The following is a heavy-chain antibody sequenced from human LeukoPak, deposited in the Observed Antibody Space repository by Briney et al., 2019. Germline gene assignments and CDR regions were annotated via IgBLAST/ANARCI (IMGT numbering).Heavy chain of an antibody. CDR3: TTPLGYCSGGSCYSAFDI. CDR2: IRSKDYGGTT. J-gene: IGHJ3*02. Sequence: GGSLRLSCTASGFTFGDYAMSWFRQAPGKGLEWVGFIRSKDYGGTTEYAASVKGRFTISRDDSKSIAYLQMNSLKTEDTAVYYCTTPLGYCSGGSCYSAFDIWGQGTMVTVSS. CDR1: GFTFGDYA. V-gene: IGHV3-49*03. D-gene: IGHD2-15*01.